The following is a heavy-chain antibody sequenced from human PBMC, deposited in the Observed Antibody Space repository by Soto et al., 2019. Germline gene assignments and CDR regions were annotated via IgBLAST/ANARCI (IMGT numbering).Heavy chain of an antibody. D-gene: IGHD2-8*01. CDR2: ISGSGGST. Sequence: GGSLRLSCAASGFTFSSYAMSWVRQAPGKGLEWVSAISGSGGSTYYADSVKGRFTISRDNSKNTLYLQMNSLRAEDTAVYYCAKPLGYCTNGVCPFDYWGQGTLVTVSS. V-gene: IGHV3-23*01. CDR1: GFTFSSYA. J-gene: IGHJ4*02. CDR3: AKPLGYCTNGVCPFDY.